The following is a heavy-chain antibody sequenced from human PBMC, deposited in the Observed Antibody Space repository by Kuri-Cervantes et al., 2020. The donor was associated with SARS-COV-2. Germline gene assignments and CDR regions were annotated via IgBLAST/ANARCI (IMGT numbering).Heavy chain of an antibody. CDR2: INHSGST. Sequence: SQTLSLTCAVYGGSFSGYYWSWIRQPPGKGLEWIGEINHSGSTNYNPSLKSRVTISVDTSKNQFSLKLSSVTAADTAVYYCARHTIAARSDFDYWGQGNLVNVSS. CDR3: ARHTIAARSDFDY. CDR1: GGSFSGYY. V-gene: IGHV4-34*01. D-gene: IGHD6-6*01. J-gene: IGHJ4*02.